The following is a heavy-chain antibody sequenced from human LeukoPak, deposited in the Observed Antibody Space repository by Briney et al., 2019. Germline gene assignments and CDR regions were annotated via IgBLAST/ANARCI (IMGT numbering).Heavy chain of an antibody. V-gene: IGHV1-18*01. D-gene: IGHD3-9*01. Sequence: ASVKVSCKASGYTFTSYGINWVRQAPGQGLEWMGWSSAYNGNTNYAQKFQGRVTMTTDTSTSTAYMELSRLRSDDTAVYYCARGEALRYFGWLASIHPLFDYWGQGTLVTVSS. CDR1: GYTFTSYG. CDR2: SSAYNGNT. CDR3: ARGEALRYFGWLASIHPLFDY. J-gene: IGHJ4*02.